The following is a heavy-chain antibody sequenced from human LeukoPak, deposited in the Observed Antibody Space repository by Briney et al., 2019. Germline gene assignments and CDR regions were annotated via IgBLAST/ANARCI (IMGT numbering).Heavy chain of an antibody. CDR2: IYYSGST. CDR3: ARIYSSSWFLNWFDP. J-gene: IGHJ5*02. D-gene: IGHD6-13*01. V-gene: IGHV4-39*07. Sequence: SETLSLTCTVSGDSISSSSYYWGWIRQPPGEGLEWIGSIYYSGSTYYNPSLKSRVTISVDTSKNQFSLKLNSVTAADTAVYYCARIYSSSWFLNWFDPWGQGTLVTVSS. CDR1: GDSISSSSYY.